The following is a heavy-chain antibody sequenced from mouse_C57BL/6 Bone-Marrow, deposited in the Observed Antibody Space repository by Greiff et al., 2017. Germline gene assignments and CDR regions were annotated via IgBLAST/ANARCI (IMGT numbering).Heavy chain of an antibody. CDR2: ISSGGSYT. J-gene: IGHJ2*01. D-gene: IGHD1-1*01. V-gene: IGHV5-6*01. CDR1: GFTFSSYG. Sequence: EVKLVESGGDLVKPGGSLKLSCAASGFTFSSYGMSWVRQTPDKRLEWVATISSGGSYTYYPDSVKGRFTISRDNAKNTLYLQMSSLKSEDTAMYYCAIITTVVRYFDYWGQGTTLTVSS. CDR3: AIITTVVRYFDY.